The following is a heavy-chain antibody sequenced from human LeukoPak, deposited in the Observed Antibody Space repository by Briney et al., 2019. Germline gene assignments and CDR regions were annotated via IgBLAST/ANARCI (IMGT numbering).Heavy chain of an antibody. Sequence: GGSLRLSCAASGFSFSGHWMRWARQLPGKGLVWVSRISPTGSTTSYADSVKGRFTVSRDNAKNTLYLQVSNLRAEDTAVYYCARGPSSNWSGLDFWGQGTLLTVSS. V-gene: IGHV3-74*01. J-gene: IGHJ4*02. CDR2: ISPTGSTT. CDR3: ARGPSSNWSGLDF. CDR1: GFSFSGHW. D-gene: IGHD6-13*01.